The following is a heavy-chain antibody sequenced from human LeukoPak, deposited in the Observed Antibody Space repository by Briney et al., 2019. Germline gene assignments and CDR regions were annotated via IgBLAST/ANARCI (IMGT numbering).Heavy chain of an antibody. CDR2: IKQDGSEK. Sequence: GGSLRLSCAASGFTFSSYWMSWVRQAPGKGLEWVANIKQDGSEKYYVDSVKGRFTISRDNSKNTLYLQMNSLRAEDTAVYYCAKDHTRFGEAHDAFDIWGQGTMVTVSS. CDR1: GFTFSSYW. J-gene: IGHJ3*02. D-gene: IGHD3-10*01. V-gene: IGHV3-7*01. CDR3: AKDHTRFGEAHDAFDI.